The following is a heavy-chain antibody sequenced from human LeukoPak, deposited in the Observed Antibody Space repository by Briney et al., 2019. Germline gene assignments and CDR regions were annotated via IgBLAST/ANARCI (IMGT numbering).Heavy chain of an antibody. CDR1: GGSISSYY. J-gene: IGHJ4*02. CDR3: ARGRDGYKYHFDY. V-gene: IGHV4-59*01. Sequence: PSETLSLTCTVSGGSISSYYWSWIRQPPGKGLEWIGYVYYNGSTNYNPSLKSRVTISVDTSKNQFSLKLSSVTAADTALYYCARGRDGYKYHFDYWGQGTLVTVSS. D-gene: IGHD5-12*01. CDR2: VYYNGST.